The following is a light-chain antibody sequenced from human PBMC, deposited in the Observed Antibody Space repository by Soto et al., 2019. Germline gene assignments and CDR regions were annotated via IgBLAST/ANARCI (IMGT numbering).Light chain of an antibody. CDR2: EVI. J-gene: IGLJ2*01. CDR3: SSYTSISTLV. V-gene: IGLV2-14*01. Sequence: QSALTQPASVSGSPGQSITISCTATSSDFGGYNYVSWFQQYPGKAPKLMIYEVINRPSGVSHRFSGSKSGNTASLIISGLQAEDEADYYRSSYTSISTLVFGGGTKLTVL. CDR1: SSDFGGYNY.